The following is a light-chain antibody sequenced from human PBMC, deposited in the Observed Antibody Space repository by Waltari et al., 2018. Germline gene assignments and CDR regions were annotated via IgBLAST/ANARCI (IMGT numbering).Light chain of an antibody. CDR2: SNN. J-gene: IGLJ2*01. V-gene: IGLV1-44*01. CDR1: RSNIGSNT. Sequence: QSVLTQPPSASATPGQRVIISCSGSRSNIGSNTVNWYQQLPGTAPKLLILSNNERPSGVPVRCSGSRSGTSASLAISGLQSEDEADYYCATWDDSLIGLVFGGGTKLTVL. CDR3: ATWDDSLIGLV.